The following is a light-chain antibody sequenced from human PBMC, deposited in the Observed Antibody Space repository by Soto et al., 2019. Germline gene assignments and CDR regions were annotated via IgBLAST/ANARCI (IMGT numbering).Light chain of an antibody. CDR3: QQYNSWPRT. V-gene: IGKV3-15*01. Sequence: ILMTQSPATLSVSPGERATLSCRASQSVSSNLAWYQQKPGQTPRLLIYGASTRATGIPARFSGSGSGTEFTLTISGLQSEDFAVYYCQQYNSWPRTFGQGTKVEIK. CDR2: GAS. CDR1: QSVSSN. J-gene: IGKJ1*01.